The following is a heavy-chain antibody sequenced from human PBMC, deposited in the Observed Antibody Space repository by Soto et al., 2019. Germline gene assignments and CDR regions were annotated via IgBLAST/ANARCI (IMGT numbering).Heavy chain of an antibody. D-gene: IGHD3-10*01. CDR3: AREDYYGSGRPRGFDP. V-gene: IGHV6-1*01. J-gene: IGHJ5*02. CDR1: GDSVSRNIAA. Sequence: SQTLSLTCAISGDSVSRNIAAWNWIRQSPSRGLEWLGRTYYRSKWYNDYAVSVKSRITINPDTSKNQFSLQLNSVTPEDTAVYYCAREDYYGSGRPRGFDPWGQGTLVTVSS. CDR2: TYYRSKWYN.